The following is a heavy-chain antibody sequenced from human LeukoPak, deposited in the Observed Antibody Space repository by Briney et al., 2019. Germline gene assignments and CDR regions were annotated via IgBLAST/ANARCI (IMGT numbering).Heavy chain of an antibody. J-gene: IGHJ5*02. CDR2: INHSGST. Sequence: SETLSLTCAVYGGSFSGYYWSWIRQPSGKGLEWIGEINHSGSTNYNPSLKSRVTISVDTSKNQFSLKLSSVTAADTAVYYCARGPLGPWGQGTLVTVSS. CDR3: ARGPLGP. CDR1: GGSFSGYY. V-gene: IGHV4-34*01.